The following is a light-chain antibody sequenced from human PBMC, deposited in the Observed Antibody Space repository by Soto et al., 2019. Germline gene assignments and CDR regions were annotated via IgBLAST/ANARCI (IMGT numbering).Light chain of an antibody. Sequence: IVFTQSPGPLSLSPGERATPSLRASQSVSSSYLAWYQQKPGQAPRLLIYGASSRATGIPDRFSGSGSGTDFTLTISRLEPEDFAVYYCQQYGSSPGTFGQGTKVDIK. CDR3: QQYGSSPGT. J-gene: IGKJ1*01. CDR2: GAS. V-gene: IGKV3-20*01. CDR1: QSVSSSY.